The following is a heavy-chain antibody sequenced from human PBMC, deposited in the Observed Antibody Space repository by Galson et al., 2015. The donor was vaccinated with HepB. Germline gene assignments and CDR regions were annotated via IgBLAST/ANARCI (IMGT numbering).Heavy chain of an antibody. CDR3: VREWWERQLDR. D-gene: IGHD1-26*01. V-gene: IGHV3-30*03. CDR1: EVTFSNYW. Sequence: SLRLSCAASEVTFSNYWMHWVRQAPGKGLQWVAVNSYDGNNKYFADSVKGRVTISRDNSKNTLYLQMNGLRVEDTATYYCVREWWERQLDRWGQGTLVTVSS. J-gene: IGHJ5*02. CDR2: NSYDGNNK.